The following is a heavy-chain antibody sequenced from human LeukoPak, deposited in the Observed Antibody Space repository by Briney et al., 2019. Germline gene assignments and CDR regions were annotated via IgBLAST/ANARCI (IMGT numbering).Heavy chain of an antibody. D-gene: IGHD2/OR15-2a*01. CDR2: IIPRFGTP. CDR3: PTVTLDNSPPYLSHMDV. V-gene: IGHV1-69*05. CDR1: GGAPNSYS. Sequence: SVKVSCKASGGAPNSYSISWVRQAPGEGLEWMGGIIPRFGTPNYAQTFQDRVTITTDDSTTTVYMELTSLRSVDTAVYYCPTVTLDNSPPYLSHMDVWGKGTTVIVSS. J-gene: IGHJ6*03.